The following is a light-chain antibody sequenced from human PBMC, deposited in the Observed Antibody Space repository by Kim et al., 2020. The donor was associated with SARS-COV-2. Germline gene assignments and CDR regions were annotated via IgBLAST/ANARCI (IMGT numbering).Light chain of an antibody. CDR2: DVS. CDR3: SSFTSGSTWV. CDR1: SSDVGAFNY. J-gene: IGLJ3*02. V-gene: IGLV2-14*03. Sequence: GQSITVSCTGTSSDVGAFNYVSWYQQHPGKAPKLMIYDVSEWPSGVSNRFSGSKSGNTASLTISGLQAEDEADYYCSSFTSGSTWVFGGGTKLTVL.